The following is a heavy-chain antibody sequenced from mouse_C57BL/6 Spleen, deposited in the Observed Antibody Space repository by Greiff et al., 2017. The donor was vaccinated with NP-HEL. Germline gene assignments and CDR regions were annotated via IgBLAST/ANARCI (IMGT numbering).Heavy chain of an antibody. Sequence: VQLQQSGPELVKPGASVKMSCKASGYTFTDYNMHWVKQSHGKSLEWIGYINPNNGGTSYNQKFKGKATLTVNKSSSTAYMELRSLTSEDSAVYYCARGRYGNYVWFAYWGQGTLVTVSA. J-gene: IGHJ3*01. CDR3: ARGRYGNYVWFAY. V-gene: IGHV1-22*01. CDR2: INPNNGGT. D-gene: IGHD2-1*01. CDR1: GYTFTDYN.